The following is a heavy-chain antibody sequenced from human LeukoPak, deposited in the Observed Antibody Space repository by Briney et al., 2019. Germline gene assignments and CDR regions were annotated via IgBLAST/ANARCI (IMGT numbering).Heavy chain of an antibody. V-gene: IGHV1-69*13. CDR3: ARGLSEYYDSSGYYY. J-gene: IGHJ4*02. Sequence: GASVKVSCKASGGTFSSYAISWVRQDPGQGLEWMGGIIPIFGTANYAQKFQGRVTITADESTSTAYMELSSLRSEDTAVYYCARGLSEYYDSSGYYYWGQGTLVTVSS. CDR2: IIPIFGTA. D-gene: IGHD3-22*01. CDR1: GGTFSSYA.